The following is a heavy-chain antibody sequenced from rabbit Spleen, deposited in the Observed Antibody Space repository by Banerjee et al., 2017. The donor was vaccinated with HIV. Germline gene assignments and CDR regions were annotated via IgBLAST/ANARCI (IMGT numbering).Heavy chain of an antibody. CDR1: GFGFSSYY. D-gene: IGHD1-1*01. J-gene: IGHJ4*01. V-gene: IGHV1S7*01. CDR2: IEPIFGNT. CDR3: VRSAYVSGSAFYGYFNL. Sequence: QLVESGGGLVQPGGSLKLSCKASGFGFSSYYMNWVRQAPGKGLEWIGYIEPIFGNTYYASWVNGRFTISSHNAQNTLYLQLNSLTVADTATYFCVRSAYVSGSAFYGYFNLWGPGTLVTVS.